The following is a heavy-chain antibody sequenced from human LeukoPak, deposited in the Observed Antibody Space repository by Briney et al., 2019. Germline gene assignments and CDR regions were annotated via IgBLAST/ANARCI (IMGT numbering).Heavy chain of an antibody. V-gene: IGHV3-30*18. Sequence: GRSLRLSCAASGFTFSSYGMHWVRQAPGKGLEWVTFISFDGSYKYYPDSVKGRFTISRDNSKNTLYLQMSSLRVDDTAVYYCAKTPVSSGWSYFDYWGQGTLVTVSS. CDR1: GFTFSSYG. J-gene: IGHJ4*02. CDR3: AKTPVSSGWSYFDY. D-gene: IGHD6-19*01. CDR2: ISFDGSYK.